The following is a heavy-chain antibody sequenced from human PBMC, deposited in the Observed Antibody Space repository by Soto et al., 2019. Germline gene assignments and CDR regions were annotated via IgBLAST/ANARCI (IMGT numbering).Heavy chain of an antibody. V-gene: IGHV4-34*01. Sequence: QVQLQQWGAGLLKPSETLSLTCTVNGGSLTGYYWSWIRQPPGKGLEWIGEVKDGGSTNYSPPLRGRVSISADTPKNHFSLRLNSVTAADTAVYFCARGQEGIVATHWDQGALVTVSS. J-gene: IGHJ4*02. CDR2: VKDGGST. CDR1: GGSLTGYY. D-gene: IGHD5-12*01. CDR3: ARGQEGIVATH.